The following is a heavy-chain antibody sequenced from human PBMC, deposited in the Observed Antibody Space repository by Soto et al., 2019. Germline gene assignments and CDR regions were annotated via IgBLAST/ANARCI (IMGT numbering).Heavy chain of an antibody. CDR3: ARDTTYYDILDYFDY. D-gene: IGHD3-9*01. V-gene: IGHV3-7*03. CDR1: GFTFSSYW. CDR2: IKQDGSEK. J-gene: IGHJ4*02. Sequence: PGGSLRLSCAASGFTFSSYWMSWVRQAPGKGLEWVANIKQDGSEKYYVDSVKGRFTISRDNAKNSLYLQMNSLRAEDTAVYYCARDTTYYDILDYFDYWGQGTLVTVSS.